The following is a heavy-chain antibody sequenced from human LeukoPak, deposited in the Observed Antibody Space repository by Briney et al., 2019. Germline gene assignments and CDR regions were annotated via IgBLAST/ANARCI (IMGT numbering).Heavy chain of an antibody. J-gene: IGHJ4*02. CDR2: IYSGGST. CDR1: EFPVSSNY. Sequence: GGSLRLSCAASEFPVSSNYMTWVRQAPGKGLEWVSVIYSGGSTYYADSVKGRFTISRDNSKNTLYLQMNSLRAEDTAVYYCARVYSYGGMGMDFDYWGQGTLVTVSS. D-gene: IGHD5-18*01. CDR3: ARVYSYGGMGMDFDY. V-gene: IGHV3-53*05.